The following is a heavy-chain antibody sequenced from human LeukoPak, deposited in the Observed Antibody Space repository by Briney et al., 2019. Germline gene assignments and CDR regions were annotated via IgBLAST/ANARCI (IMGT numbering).Heavy chain of an antibody. Sequence: KSSETLSLTCAVSGYSINNGYYWVWIRQPPGRGLEWIGSLYHSGSAYYNTSLRSRVSMSVDTSKNQFSLTLSFVTAADTAVYYCARQHDSYYYYYIDVWGSGTTVTVSS. V-gene: IGHV4-38-2*01. CDR1: GYSINNGYY. J-gene: IGHJ6*03. CDR3: ARQHDSYYYYYIDV. CDR2: LYHSGSA.